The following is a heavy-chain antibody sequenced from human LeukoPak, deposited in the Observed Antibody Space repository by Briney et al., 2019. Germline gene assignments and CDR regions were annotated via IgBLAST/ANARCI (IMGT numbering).Heavy chain of an antibody. CDR1: GFTFSDYY. J-gene: IGHJ5*02. CDR2: ISSSGSTI. Sequence: GGSLRLSCAASGFTFSDYYKSWIRQAPGKGLEWISYISSSGSTIYYADSVKGRFTISRDNAKNSLYLQMNSLRAEDMAVYYCARDSDSSGYYGWFDPWGQGTLVTVSS. V-gene: IGHV3-11*04. D-gene: IGHD3-22*01. CDR3: ARDSDSSGYYGWFDP.